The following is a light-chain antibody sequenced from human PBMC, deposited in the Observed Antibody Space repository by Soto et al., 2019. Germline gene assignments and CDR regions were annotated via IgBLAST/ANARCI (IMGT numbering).Light chain of an antibody. CDR1: SGDVGGYNY. CDR2: DVG. J-gene: IGLJ1*01. Sequence: QAVVTQPRSVSGSPGQSVTISCTGTSGDVGGYNYVSWYQQHPGKAPKLMISDVGKRPSGVPDRFSGSKSGNTASLTISGLQAEDEADYYCCSYAGSFLKVFGTGTKLTVL. CDR3: CSYAGSFLKV. V-gene: IGLV2-11*01.